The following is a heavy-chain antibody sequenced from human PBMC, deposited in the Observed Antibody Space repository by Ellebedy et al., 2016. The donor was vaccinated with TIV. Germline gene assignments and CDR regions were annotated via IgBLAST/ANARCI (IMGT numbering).Heavy chain of an antibody. CDR3: ARDPHDIAIPSYYYGLDV. V-gene: IGHV1-18*04. CDR1: GYTFSSYG. Sequence: ASVKVSCKTPGYTFSSYGISWVRQAPGQGLEWMGWISVYNGDTYYAQKFQGRVTMTTDTSTSTVYMELSSLRSEDTAVYYCARDPHDIAIPSYYYGLDVWGQGTTVTVSS. J-gene: IGHJ6*02. CDR2: ISVYNGDT. D-gene: IGHD3-9*01.